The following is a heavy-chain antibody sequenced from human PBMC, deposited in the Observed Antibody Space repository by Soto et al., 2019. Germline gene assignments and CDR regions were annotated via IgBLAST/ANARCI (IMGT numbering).Heavy chain of an antibody. CDR2: IYHSGGT. J-gene: IGHJ4*02. V-gene: IGHV4-4*02. Sequence: PSETLSLTCAVSSGSIDNVYWWSWIRQPPGKGLEWIGYIYHSGGTNYNPSLKSRVTISVDRSKNQFSLKLSSVTAADTAVYYCARVPDYWGQGTLVTVSS. CDR1: SGSIDNVYW. CDR3: ARVPDY.